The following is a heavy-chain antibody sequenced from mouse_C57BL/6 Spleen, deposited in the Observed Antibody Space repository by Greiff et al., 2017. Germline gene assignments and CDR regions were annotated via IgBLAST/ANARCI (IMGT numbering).Heavy chain of an antibody. Sequence: VQLQESGPELVKPGASVKISCKASGYTFTDYYINWVKQRPGQGLAWIGWIFPGSGSTYYNEKFKGKATLTVDKSSSTAYMLLSSLTSEDSAVYFCASMGITTVSYYFDYGGQGTTLTVSA. D-gene: IGHD1-1*01. J-gene: IGHJ2*01. CDR3: ASMGITTVSYYFDY. CDR1: GYTFTDYY. CDR2: IFPGSGST. V-gene: IGHV1-75*01.